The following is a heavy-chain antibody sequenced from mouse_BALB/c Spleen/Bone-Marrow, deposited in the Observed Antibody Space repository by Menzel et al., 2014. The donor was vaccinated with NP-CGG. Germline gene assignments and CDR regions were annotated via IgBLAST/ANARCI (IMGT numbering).Heavy chain of an antibody. D-gene: IGHD1-1*01. CDR2: ISSGGGST. V-gene: IGHV5-12-1*01. CDR3: ARQILRGFGY. Sequence: EVKVVDSGGGLVKPGGSLRLSCAASGFAFSSYDMSWVRQTPGKRLEWVAYISSGGGSTYYADTVKGRFTISRDNAKNTLYLQMSSLKSEDTAMYYCARQILRGFGYWGQGTPVTVSA. J-gene: IGHJ3*02. CDR1: GFAFSSYD.